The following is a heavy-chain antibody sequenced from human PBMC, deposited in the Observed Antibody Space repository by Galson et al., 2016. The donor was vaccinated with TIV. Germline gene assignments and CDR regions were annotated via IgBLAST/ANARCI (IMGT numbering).Heavy chain of an antibody. Sequence: SVKVSCKASGYTFSKYYMHWVRQAPGQGLEWMGIINPSDGITVYAQSFQGRVTMTRDTSTSTVYMELSSLTSEDTAVYYCVSGMGSGRPRNFDYWGQGTLVTVST. CDR2: INPSDGIT. V-gene: IGHV1-46*03. CDR1: GYTFSKYY. J-gene: IGHJ4*02. D-gene: IGHD3-10*01. CDR3: VSGMGSGRPRNFDY.